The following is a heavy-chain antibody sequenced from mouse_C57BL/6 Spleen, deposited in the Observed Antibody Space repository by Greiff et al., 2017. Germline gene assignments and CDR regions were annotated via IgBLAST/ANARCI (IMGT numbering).Heavy chain of an antibody. D-gene: IGHD2-5*01. V-gene: IGHV2-5*01. J-gene: IGHJ4*01. CDR3: AKTPYSNYVNAMDY. CDR1: GFSLTSYG. Sequence: QVQLQQSGPGLVQPSQSLSITCTVSGFSLTSYGVHWVRQSPGKGLEWLGVIWRGGSTDYNAAFMSRLSITKDNSKSQVFFKMNSLQADDTAIYYCAKTPYSNYVNAMDYWGQGTSVTVSS. CDR2: IWRGGST.